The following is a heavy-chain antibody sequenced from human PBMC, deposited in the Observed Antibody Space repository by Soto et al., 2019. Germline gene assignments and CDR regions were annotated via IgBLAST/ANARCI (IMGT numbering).Heavy chain of an antibody. Sequence: ASVKVSCKASGYTFTSYDINWVRQATGQGLEWMGWMNPNSGNTGYAQKFQGRVTMTRNTSIRTAYLELSSLRSEDTAVYYCSRGVRYSYGSGSSYFRFDYWGQGTLVTVSS. J-gene: IGHJ4*02. D-gene: IGHD3-10*01. V-gene: IGHV1-8*01. CDR3: SRGVRYSYGSGSSYFRFDY. CDR2: MNPNSGNT. CDR1: GYTFTSYD.